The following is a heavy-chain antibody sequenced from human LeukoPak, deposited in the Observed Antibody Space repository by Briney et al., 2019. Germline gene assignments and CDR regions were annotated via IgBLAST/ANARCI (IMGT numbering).Heavy chain of an antibody. CDR3: ATLTGGDDAFDI. CDR2: INHSGSA. CDR1: DGSFSGYY. J-gene: IGHJ3*02. V-gene: IGHV4-34*01. Sequence: SETLSLTCAVYDGSFSGYYCSWIRQPPGKGLEWIGEINHSGSANYNPSLKSRVTISVLTSKNRFSLKLSSVTAADTAVYYCATLTGGDDAFDIWGQGTMVTVSS. D-gene: IGHD4-23*01.